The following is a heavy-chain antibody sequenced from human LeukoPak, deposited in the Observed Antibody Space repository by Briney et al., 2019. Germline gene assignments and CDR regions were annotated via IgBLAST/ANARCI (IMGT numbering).Heavy chain of an antibody. D-gene: IGHD5-12*01. J-gene: IGHJ4*02. Sequence: PGGSLRLSCAASGLTFSDYYMSWIRQAPGKGLEWVSYISSSGSSIFYADSVKGRFTISRDNSKNTLYLQMNSLRAEDTAVYYCARGYSGYDQFDYWGQGTLVTVSS. CDR3: ARGYSGYDQFDY. V-gene: IGHV3-11*01. CDR2: ISSSGSSI. CDR1: GLTFSDYY.